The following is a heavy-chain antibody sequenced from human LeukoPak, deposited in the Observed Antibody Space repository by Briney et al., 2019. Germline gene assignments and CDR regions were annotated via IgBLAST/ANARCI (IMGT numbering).Heavy chain of an antibody. J-gene: IGHJ2*01. CDR1: GGSIRRYY. CDR2: IYPSGST. Sequence: PSETLSLTCTVSGGSIRRYYWIWIRQPPGKGREWIGSIYPSGSTSYKPSLKCRVTLSVETSQNLCSLTLTSVTAEDTAVYSCPRLGTPTTHWYFDLWGRDTLVTVSS. D-gene: IGHD1-1*01. CDR3: PRLGTPTTHWYFDL. V-gene: IGHV4-4*09.